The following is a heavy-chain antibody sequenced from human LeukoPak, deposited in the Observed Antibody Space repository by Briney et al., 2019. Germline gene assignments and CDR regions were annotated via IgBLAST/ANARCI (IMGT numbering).Heavy chain of an antibody. CDR3: ARGGGDCTNGVCYNYWYFDL. V-gene: IGHV3-11*01. CDR1: GCTFSDYY. J-gene: IGHJ2*01. D-gene: IGHD2-8*01. CDR2: ISSSGSTI. Sequence: AGGSLRLSCAASGCTFSDYYMSWIRQAPGKGLEWVSYISSSGSTIYYADSVKGRFTISRDNAKNSLYLQMNSLRAEDTAVYYCARGGGDCTNGVCYNYWYFDLWGRGTLVTVSS.